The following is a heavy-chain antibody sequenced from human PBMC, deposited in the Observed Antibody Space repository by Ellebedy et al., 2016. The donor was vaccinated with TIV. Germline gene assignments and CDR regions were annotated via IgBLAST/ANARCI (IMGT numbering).Heavy chain of an antibody. CDR2: MKQDGSKK. Sequence: GESLKISXEASGFSFSNYWMSWVRQGPGKGLEGVANMKQDGSKKFYVDSVNGRFTISRDNAKNSLYLHLSSLRPEDTAVYYCARLNWGRFAFDFWGQGTLVTVSS. J-gene: IGHJ5*01. CDR1: GFSFSNYW. CDR3: ARLNWGRFAFDF. D-gene: IGHD7-27*01. V-gene: IGHV3-7*01.